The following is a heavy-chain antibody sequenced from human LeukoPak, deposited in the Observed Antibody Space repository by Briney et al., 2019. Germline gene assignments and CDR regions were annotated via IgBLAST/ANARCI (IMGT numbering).Heavy chain of an antibody. CDR1: GYFISSGYY. Sequence: SETLSLTCTVSGYFISSGYYWGWIRQPPGEVLEWIGSIYHSGSTIYNPSLKSRATISVDTSKNHFSLKLSSVTAAATAVYYFARLVSPGWFDAWGQGTLVTVSS. D-gene: IGHD3-16*01. CDR3: ARLVSPGWFDA. V-gene: IGHV4-38-2*02. J-gene: IGHJ5*02. CDR2: IYHSGST.